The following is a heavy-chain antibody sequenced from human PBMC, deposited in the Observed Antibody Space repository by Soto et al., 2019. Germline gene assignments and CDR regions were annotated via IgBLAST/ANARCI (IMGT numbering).Heavy chain of an antibody. CDR2: IYYSGST. J-gene: IGHJ6*03. Sequence: SETLSLTCTVSGGSISSYYWSWIRQPPGKGLEWIGYIYYSGSTNYNPSLKSRVTISVDTSKNQFSLKLSSVTAADTAVYYCARYQGDFWSGYYYYYMDVWGKGTTVTVSS. D-gene: IGHD3-3*01. CDR3: ARYQGDFWSGYYYYYMDV. V-gene: IGHV4-59*01. CDR1: GGSISSYY.